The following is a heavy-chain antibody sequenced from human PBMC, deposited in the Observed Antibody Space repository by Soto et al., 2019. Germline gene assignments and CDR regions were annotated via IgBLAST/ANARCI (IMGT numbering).Heavy chain of an antibody. V-gene: IGHV4-30-4*08. CDR2: IYYSGST. CDR1: GGSFNSGDYH. D-gene: IGHD2-8*02. Sequence: TLTLSCTVSGGSFNSGDYHWSWIRQCKGKGLEWIGTIYYSGSTYYNPSLKSRIRISVDTSKNPFSLKINSVTAADTAVYYCAKNKRAPSGGALDVWGQGTMVTVSS. J-gene: IGHJ6*02. CDR3: AKNKRAPSGGALDV.